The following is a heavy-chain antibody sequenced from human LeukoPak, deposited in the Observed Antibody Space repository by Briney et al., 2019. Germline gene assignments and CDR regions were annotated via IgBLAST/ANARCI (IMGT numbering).Heavy chain of an antibody. CDR2: IIPIFGTA. V-gene: IGHV1-69*13. J-gene: IGHJ4*02. Sequence: ASVKVSCKASGCTFSIYAISWVRQAPGQGLEWMGGIIPIFGTANYAQKFQGRVTITADESTSTAYMELSSLRSEDTAVYYCARLGNYGSGSDWGQGTLVTVSS. CDR3: ARLGNYGSGSD. CDR1: GCTFSIYA. D-gene: IGHD3-10*01.